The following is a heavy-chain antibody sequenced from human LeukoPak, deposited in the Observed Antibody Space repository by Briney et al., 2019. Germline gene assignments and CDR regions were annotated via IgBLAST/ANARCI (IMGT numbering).Heavy chain of an antibody. CDR3: AAEPLANFGFDY. CDR2: INPNSGGT. D-gene: IGHD4/OR15-4a*01. V-gene: IGHV1-2*02. CDR1: GYTFTGYY. Sequence: ASVMVSCKASGYTFTGYYMHLVRQAPGQGLEWMGWINPNSGGTNYAQKFQGRVTMTRDTSISTAYMELSRLRSDYTAVYYCAAEPLANFGFDYCAHGTQVTVSS. J-gene: IGHJ4*01.